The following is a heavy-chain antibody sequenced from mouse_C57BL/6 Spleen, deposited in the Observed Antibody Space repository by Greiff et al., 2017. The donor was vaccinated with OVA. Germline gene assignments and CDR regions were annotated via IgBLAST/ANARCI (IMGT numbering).Heavy chain of an antibody. CDR3: ARGAAQANLDFDY. V-gene: IGHV1-64*01. J-gene: IGHJ2*01. Sequence: QVQLQQPGAELVKPGASVKLSCKASGYTFTSYWMHWVKQRPGQGLEWIGMIHPNSGSTNYHEKFKSKANLTVAKSSSTAYMQLRRLTSEDSAVYSCARGAAQANLDFDYWGQGTTLTVSS. D-gene: IGHD3-2*02. CDR2: IHPNSGST. CDR1: GYTFTSYW.